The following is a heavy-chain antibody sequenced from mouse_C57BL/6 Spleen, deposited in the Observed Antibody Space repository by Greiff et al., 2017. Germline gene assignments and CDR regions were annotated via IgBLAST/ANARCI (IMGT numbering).Heavy chain of an antibody. Sequence: EVKLVESEGGLVQPGSSMKPPCTAPGFTFSDYYMAWVRQVPEKGLEWVANFNYDGSSTYYLDSLQSRFIISRDNAKNMLYLQMSSLKSEDTATYYCAREGTGHYAMDYWGQGTSVTVSS. CDR2: FNYDGSST. J-gene: IGHJ4*01. CDR1: GFTFSDYY. V-gene: IGHV5-16*01. CDR3: AREGTGHYAMDY. D-gene: IGHD4-1*01.